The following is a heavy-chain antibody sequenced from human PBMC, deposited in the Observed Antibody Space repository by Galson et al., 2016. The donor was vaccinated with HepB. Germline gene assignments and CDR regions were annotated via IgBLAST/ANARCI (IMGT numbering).Heavy chain of an antibody. CDR3: ARIRWDYVRGSRTVGSFDY. D-gene: IGHD3-16*01. V-gene: IGHV1-18*04. Sequence: SVKVSCKASGYTFTSYGISWVRQAPGQGLEWMGWISAYNGNTNYAQKLQGRVTMTTDTSTSTAYMELRSLRSDDTAVYYCARIRWDYVRGSRTVGSFDYWGQGTLVTVSS. J-gene: IGHJ4*02. CDR1: GYTFTSYG. CDR2: ISAYNGNT.